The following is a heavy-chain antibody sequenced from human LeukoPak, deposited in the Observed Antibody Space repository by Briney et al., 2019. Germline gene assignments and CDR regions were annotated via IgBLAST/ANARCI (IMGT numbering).Heavy chain of an antibody. CDR3: ARSDGGYSYLDY. CDR1: GGSISSSSYY. CDR2: IYHSGST. Sequence: PSETLSLTCTVSGGSISSSSYYWGWIRQPPGKGLEWIGSIYHSGSTYYNPSLKSRVTISVDTSKNQFSLKLSSVTAADTAVYYCARSDGGYSYLDYWGQGTLVTVSS. V-gene: IGHV4-39*07. D-gene: IGHD5-18*01. J-gene: IGHJ4*02.